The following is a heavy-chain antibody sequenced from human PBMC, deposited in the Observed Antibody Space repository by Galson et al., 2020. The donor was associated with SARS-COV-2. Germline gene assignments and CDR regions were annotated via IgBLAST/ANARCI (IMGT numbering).Heavy chain of an antibody. CDR2: IKQDGSEK. J-gene: IGHJ4*02. Sequence: GGSLRLSCAASGFTFSSYWMSWVRQAPGKGLEWVANIKQDGSEKYYVDSVKGRFTISRDNAKNSLYLQRNSLRAEDTAVYYCARVFWSIAVSDAVVYWGQVTLVTVSS. D-gene: IGHD3-3*01. CDR3: ARVFWSIAVSDAVVY. V-gene: IGHV3-7*01. CDR1: GFTFSSYW.